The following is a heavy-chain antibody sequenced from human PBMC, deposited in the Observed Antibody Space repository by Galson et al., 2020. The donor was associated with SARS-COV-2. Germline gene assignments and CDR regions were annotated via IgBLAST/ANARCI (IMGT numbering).Heavy chain of an antibody. CDR3: ARSARALYSYGCSLDY. CDR2: IYHSGST. D-gene: IGHD5-18*01. CDR1: GGSISSSNW. Sequence: ASETLSLTCAVSGGSISSSNWWSWVRQPPGKGLEWIGEIYHSGSTNYNPSLKSRVTISVDKSKNQFSLKLSSVTAADTAVYYCARSARALYSYGCSLDYWGQGTLVTVSS. J-gene: IGHJ4*02. V-gene: IGHV4-4*02.